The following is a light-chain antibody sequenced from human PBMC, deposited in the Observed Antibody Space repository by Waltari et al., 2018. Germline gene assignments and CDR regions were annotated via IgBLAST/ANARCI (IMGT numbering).Light chain of an antibody. V-gene: IGKV1-5*03. Sequence: DIQMTQSPSTLSASVGDRVTITCRAIQSISRWLAWYQQTPGKAPKLLIYKASSLESGVPSRFSGSGSGTEFTLTISSLQPDDFATYYCQQYNNYPFTFGPGTKVDIK. CDR1: QSISRW. J-gene: IGKJ3*01. CDR3: QQYNNYPFT. CDR2: KAS.